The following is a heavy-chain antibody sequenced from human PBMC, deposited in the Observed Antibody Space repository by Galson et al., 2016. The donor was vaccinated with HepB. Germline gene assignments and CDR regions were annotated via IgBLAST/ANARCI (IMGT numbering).Heavy chain of an antibody. V-gene: IGHV4-59*01. D-gene: IGHD5-12*01. J-gene: IGHJ4*02. CDR2: IYYSGDT. CDR1: GGSITSFY. Sequence: SETLSLTCTVSGGSITSFYWNWIRQPPGKGPEWIGYIYYSGDTNYNPSLKSRVSISVDTAKNQFSLELTSVTTADTAVYFCARGVRHGAYSGYDQFDYWGQGILVTVSS. CDR3: ARGVRHGAYSGYDQFDY.